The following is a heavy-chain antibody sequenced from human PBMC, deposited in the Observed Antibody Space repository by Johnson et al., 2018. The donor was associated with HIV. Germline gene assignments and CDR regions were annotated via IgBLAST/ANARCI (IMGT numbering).Heavy chain of an antibody. V-gene: IGHV3-11*04. D-gene: IGHD3-10*01. J-gene: IGHJ3*02. CDR3: AGGYGSGSGDAFDI. Sequence: QVRLVESGGGLVQPGGSLRLSCAASGFTVSGNYMSWIRQAPGKGLEWVSYISSSGSTIYYADSVKGRFTISRDNAKNSLLLQMNSLRAEDTAVYYCAGGYGSGSGDAFDIWGQGTMVTVSS. CDR1: GFTVSGNY. CDR2: ISSSGSTI.